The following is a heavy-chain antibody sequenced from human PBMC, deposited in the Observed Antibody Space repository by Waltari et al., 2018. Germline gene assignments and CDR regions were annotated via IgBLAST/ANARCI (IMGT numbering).Heavy chain of an antibody. CDR1: GVSISSYY. V-gene: IGHV4-59*08. Sequence: QVQLQESGPGLVKPSETLSLTCTVSGVSISSYYWGWIRQPPGKGLEWIGYIYYSGSSGSTSYSPSLKSRVTISVDTSKKQFSLNLNSMTAADTAVYYCARHGNSWLPFDYWGQGTLVTLSS. D-gene: IGHD5-18*01. CDR2: IYYSGSSGST. J-gene: IGHJ4*02. CDR3: ARHGNSWLPFDY.